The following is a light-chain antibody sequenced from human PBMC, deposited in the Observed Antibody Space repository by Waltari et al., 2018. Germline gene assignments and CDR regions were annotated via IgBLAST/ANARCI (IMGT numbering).Light chain of an antibody. CDR3: QHYRILWT. V-gene: IGKV1-5*03. CDR2: KAS. Sequence: ITCRASHGRSNWFAWYQKQAEKAPNVLIYKASTLESGVPTRFSGGGSGTEFTLTISSLQPDYFATYYCQHYRILWTFGQGTKVEIK. J-gene: IGKJ1*01. CDR1: HGRSNW.